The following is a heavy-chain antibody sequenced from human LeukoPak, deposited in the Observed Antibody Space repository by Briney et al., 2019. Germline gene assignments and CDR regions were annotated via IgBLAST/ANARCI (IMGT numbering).Heavy chain of an antibody. CDR1: GFAVSGNY. CDR2: IYSDGRT. CDR3: AKLKGWYGEGYFDY. J-gene: IGHJ4*02. V-gene: IGHV3-53*01. Sequence: PGGSLRLSCAASGFAVSGNYMSWVRQAPGKGLEWVSVIYSDGRTYYADSVKGRFTISRDISKNTLFLQMTSLRAGDTAVYYCAKLKGWYGEGYFDYWGQGTLVTVSS. D-gene: IGHD3-10*01.